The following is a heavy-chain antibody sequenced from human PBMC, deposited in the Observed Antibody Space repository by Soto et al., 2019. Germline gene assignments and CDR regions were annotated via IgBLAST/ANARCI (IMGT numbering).Heavy chain of an antibody. CDR2: ISYDGSNK. CDR1: GFTFSSYA. V-gene: IGHV3-30-3*01. D-gene: IGHD6-13*01. CDR3: ARTIAAAAYFDY. Sequence: QVQLVESGGGVVQPGRSLRLSCAASGFTFSSYAMHRVRQAPGKGLEWVAVISYDGSNKYYAESVKGRFNITRDNSKNTLYLQMNSLRAEDTAVYYCARTIAAAAYFDYWGQGTLVTVSS. J-gene: IGHJ4*02.